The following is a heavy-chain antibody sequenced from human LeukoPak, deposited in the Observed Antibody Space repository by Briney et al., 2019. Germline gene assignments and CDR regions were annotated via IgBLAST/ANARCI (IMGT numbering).Heavy chain of an antibody. Sequence: SETLSLTCTVSGGSISSYYWSWIRQPPGKGLEWIGYIYYSGSTNYNPSLKSRVTISVDTSKNQFSLKLSSVTAADTAVYYCARTKSITAAGVRFAFDIWGQGTMVTVSS. V-gene: IGHV4-59*08. CDR1: GGSISSYY. CDR2: IYYSGST. J-gene: IGHJ3*02. D-gene: IGHD6-13*01. CDR3: ARTKSITAAGVRFAFDI.